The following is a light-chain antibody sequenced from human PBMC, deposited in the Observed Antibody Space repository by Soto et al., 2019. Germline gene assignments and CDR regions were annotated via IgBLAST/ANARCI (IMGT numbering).Light chain of an antibody. CDR3: SSYTTGNTVV. J-gene: IGLJ3*02. Sequence: QSALTQPASVSGSPGQSIAISCTGTRSDVGAYGYVSWYQQHPGKAPNLMLFEVSMRPSGVSNRFSGSKSGNTASLTISGLQADDEADYYCSSYTTGNTVVFGGGTKLTVL. CDR1: RSDVGAYGY. V-gene: IGLV2-14*01. CDR2: EVS.